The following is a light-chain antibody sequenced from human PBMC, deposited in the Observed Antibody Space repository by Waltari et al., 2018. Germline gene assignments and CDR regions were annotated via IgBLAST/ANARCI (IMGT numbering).Light chain of an antibody. V-gene: IGKV2-30*02. J-gene: IGKJ2*01. Sequence: DVVMTQSPLSLPVTLGQPAPISCKSSHSLVRSDGNTDLQRFQQRPGQSPRRLIYKVSTRESGVPDRFSGSGSGTDFTLKISRVEAEDVGVYYCMQGTHWPYTFGQGTKLDIK. CDR2: KVS. CDR3: MQGTHWPYT. CDR1: HSLVRSDGNTD.